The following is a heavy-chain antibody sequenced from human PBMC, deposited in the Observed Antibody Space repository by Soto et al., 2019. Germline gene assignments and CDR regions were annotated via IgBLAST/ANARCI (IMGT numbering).Heavy chain of an antibody. CDR2: LYSGGST. V-gene: IGHV3-53*01. Sequence: PGGSLRLSCAASGFTVSGIYMHWVRQAPGKGLEWVSVLYSGGSTYYADSVKGRFTISRDNSKNTLYLQMNSLRAEDTAMHYCARDPGGSSYGYYGLDVWGQGTTVTVSS. CDR3: ARDPGGSSYGYYGLDV. CDR1: GFTVSGIY. D-gene: IGHD2-15*01. J-gene: IGHJ6*02.